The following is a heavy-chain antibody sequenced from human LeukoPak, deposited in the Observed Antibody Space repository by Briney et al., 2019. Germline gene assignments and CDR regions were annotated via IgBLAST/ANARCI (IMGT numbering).Heavy chain of an antibody. Sequence: SETLSLTCTVSGGSISGYYWSWIRQPPGKGLEWIGYIYYSGSTNYNPSLKSRVTISVDTSKNQFSLKLSSVTAADTAVYYCARVIGYYFDYWGQGTLVTVSS. J-gene: IGHJ4*02. CDR2: IYYSGST. D-gene: IGHD3-22*01. CDR1: GGSISGYY. CDR3: ARVIGYYFDY. V-gene: IGHV4-59*01.